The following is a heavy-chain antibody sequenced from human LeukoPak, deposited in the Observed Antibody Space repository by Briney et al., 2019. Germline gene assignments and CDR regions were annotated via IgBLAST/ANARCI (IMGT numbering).Heavy chain of an antibody. D-gene: IGHD2-15*01. J-gene: IGHJ4*02. CDR1: GLTFRNYA. CDR2: ICANDGNT. Sequence: PGGSLRLSCAASGLTFRNYAMSWVRQAPGKGLEWVSVICANDGNTYYADAAKGRFTISRDNSKDTLYLQMDSLRAEDTAVYYCAKGSGSSCYSPCDYWGQGILVTVSS. V-gene: IGHV3-23*01. CDR3: AKGSGSSCYSPCDY.